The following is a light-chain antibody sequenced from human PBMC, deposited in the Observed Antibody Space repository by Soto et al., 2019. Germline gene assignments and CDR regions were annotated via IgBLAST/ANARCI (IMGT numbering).Light chain of an antibody. CDR2: GVS. CDR1: SSDIGAYNY. V-gene: IGLV2-14*01. J-gene: IGLJ2*01. Sequence: QSALTQPASVSGSPGQSITISGTGTSSDIGAYNYVSWYQQHPGNAPKLIIYGVSTRPSGVSNRFSGSKFGNTASLTISGLQAEEEADYYCSSYSSSTSLVVFGEGTKLTVL. CDR3: SSYSSSTSLVV.